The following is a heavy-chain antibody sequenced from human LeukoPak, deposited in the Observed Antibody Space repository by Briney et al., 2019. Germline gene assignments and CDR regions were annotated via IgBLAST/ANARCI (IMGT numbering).Heavy chain of an antibody. CDR2: IFHTGSA. V-gene: IGHV4-59*08. J-gene: IGHJ4*02. CDR1: GGSISGYY. CDR3: VRQPYTSGAYCFDY. Sequence: SETLSLTCTVSGGSISGYYWSWIRQPPGKGLEWIGYIFHTGSANYNPSLKSRVTMSVDTSKNQFSLRLSSVTAADTAVYYCVRQPYTSGAYCFDYWGQGTLVTVSS. D-gene: IGHD2-8*01.